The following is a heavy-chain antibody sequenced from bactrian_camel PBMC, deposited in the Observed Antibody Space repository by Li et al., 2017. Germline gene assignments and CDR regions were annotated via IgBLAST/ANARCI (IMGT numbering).Heavy chain of an antibody. CDR2: IRPNGDEQ. V-gene: IGHV3-3*01. CDR3: AAGRPMSWPPARQSEYDH. CDR1: GFTYKATC. Sequence: HVQLVESGGGSVQAGGSLKLSCKVSGFTYKATCMGWFRTAPEKKREGVAVIRPNGDEQYYADSVKGRFTISQNNDNAKNMVFLQMNSLRPEDAATYYCAAGRPMSWPPARQSEYDHWGQGTQVTVS. J-gene: IGHJ4*01. D-gene: IGHD1*01.